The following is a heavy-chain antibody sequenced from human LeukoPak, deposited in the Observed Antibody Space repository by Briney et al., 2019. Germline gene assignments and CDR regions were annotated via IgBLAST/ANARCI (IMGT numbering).Heavy chain of an antibody. CDR2: VYYTGRT. CDR1: DGSTTGYY. Sequence: SETLSLTCSVSDGSTTGYYWGWIRQPPGKGLEWIAYVYYTGRTLYNPSLESRVTISVDTSKTQFPLTVTSVTAADTAVYYCARHMSVSYDAFDLWGRGTTVTVSS. CDR3: ARHMSVSYDAFDL. V-gene: IGHV4-59*08. J-gene: IGHJ3*01. D-gene: IGHD3-10*01.